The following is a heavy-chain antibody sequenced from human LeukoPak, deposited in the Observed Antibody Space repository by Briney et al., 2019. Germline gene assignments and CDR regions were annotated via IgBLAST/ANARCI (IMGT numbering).Heavy chain of an antibody. CDR1: GFTFSSYW. CDR3: ARRLGAFAGGCDY. J-gene: IGHJ4*02. V-gene: IGHV3-7*03. CDR2: IKQDGSEK. D-gene: IGHD1-26*01. Sequence: GGSLRLSCAASGFTFSSYWMSWVRQAPGKGLEWVANIKQDGSEKYYVDSVKGRFTISRDNAKNSLYLQMNSLRAEDTALYYCARRLGAFAGGCDYWGQGTLVTVSS.